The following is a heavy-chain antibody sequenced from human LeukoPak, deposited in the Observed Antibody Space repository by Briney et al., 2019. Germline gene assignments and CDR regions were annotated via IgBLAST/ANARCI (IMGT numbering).Heavy chain of an antibody. J-gene: IGHJ4*02. CDR2: INSDGSST. D-gene: IGHD3-16*01. CDR3: ARGPGYGGDYYFDY. CDR1: GFTFSSYW. V-gene: IGHV3-74*01. Sequence: GGSLRLSCAASGFTFSSYWMHWVRQAPGKGLVWVSRINSDGSSTSYADSVKGRFTISRDNAKKSLYLQMNSLRAEDTAVYYCARGPGYGGDYYFDYWGRGTLVTVSS.